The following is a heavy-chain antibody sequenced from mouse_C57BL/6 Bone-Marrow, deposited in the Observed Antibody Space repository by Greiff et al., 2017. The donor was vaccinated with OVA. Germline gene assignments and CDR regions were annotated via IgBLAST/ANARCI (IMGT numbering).Heavy chain of an antibody. CDR1: GFNIKDDY. CDR3: TTNYYIDY. V-gene: IGHV14-4*01. Sequence: EVQLQQSGAELVRPGASVKLSCTASGFNIKDDYMHWVKQRPEQGLEWIGWIDPENGDTEYASKFQGKATITADTSSNTAYLQLSSLTSEDTAVYYCTTNYYIDYWGQGTTLTVSS. J-gene: IGHJ2*01. CDR2: IDPENGDT.